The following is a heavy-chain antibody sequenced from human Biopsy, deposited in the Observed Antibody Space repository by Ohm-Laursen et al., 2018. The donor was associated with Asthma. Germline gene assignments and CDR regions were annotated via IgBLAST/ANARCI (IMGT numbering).Heavy chain of an antibody. Sequence: ASVKASCKTSGYTFNSAGITWARQAPGQGLEWMGWISVYNGNTKVAQKLQDRVTMITDTSTSTDYIGLRRQRSYDPGVYFCARKVDYPSLYGLNVWGQGTSVTVS. CDR2: ISVYNGNT. D-gene: IGHD3-16*01. CDR3: ARKVDYPSLYGLNV. CDR1: GYTFNSAG. J-gene: IGHJ6*02. V-gene: IGHV1-18*01.